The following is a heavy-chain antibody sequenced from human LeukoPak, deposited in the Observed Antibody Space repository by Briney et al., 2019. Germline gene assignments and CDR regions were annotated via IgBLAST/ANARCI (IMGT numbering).Heavy chain of an antibody. CDR3: ARSPSPQTTDWFDP. J-gene: IGHJ5*02. V-gene: IGHV5-51*01. CDR2: IYPGGSDT. CDR1: GYSFTSYW. Sequence: GESLKISCKGSGYSFTSYWIGWVRQMPGKGLEWMGIIYPGGSDTRYSPSFQGQVTISADKSISTAYPQWSSLKASDTAMYYCARSPSPQTTDWFDPWGQGTLVTVSS. D-gene: IGHD1-14*01.